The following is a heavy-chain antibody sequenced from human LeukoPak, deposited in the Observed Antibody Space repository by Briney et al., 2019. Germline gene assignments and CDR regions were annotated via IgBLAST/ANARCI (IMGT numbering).Heavy chain of an antibody. CDR2: IGTAGDT. J-gene: IGHJ4*02. CDR3: ARGPGGFDS. D-gene: IGHD3-10*01. V-gene: IGHV3-13*04. Sequence: GGSLRLSCAASGLTFSSYDMHWVRQATGEGLEWVSAIGTAGDTYYAGSVKGRFTISREDAKNSLYLQMNSLRAGDTAVYYCARGPGGFDSWGQGTLVTVSS. CDR1: GLTFSSYD.